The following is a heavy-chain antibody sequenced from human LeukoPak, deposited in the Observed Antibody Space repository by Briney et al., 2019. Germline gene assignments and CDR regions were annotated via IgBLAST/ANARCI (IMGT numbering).Heavy chain of an antibody. CDR3: AKDPHDYGDYPPANWFDP. Sequence: TGGSLRLSCAASGFTFSSYGMHWVRQAPGKGLEWVAFIRYDESNKYYADSVKGRFTISRDNSKNTLYLQMNSLRAEDTAVYYCAKDPHDYGDYPPANWFDPWGQGTLVTVSS. V-gene: IGHV3-30*02. D-gene: IGHD4-17*01. J-gene: IGHJ5*02. CDR2: IRYDESNK. CDR1: GFTFSSYG.